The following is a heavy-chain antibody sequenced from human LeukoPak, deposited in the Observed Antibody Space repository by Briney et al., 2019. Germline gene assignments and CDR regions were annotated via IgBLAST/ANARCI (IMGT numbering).Heavy chain of an antibody. CDR3: AKTPVGATADDY. V-gene: IGHV4-39*07. CDR2: IYHSGST. D-gene: IGHD1-26*01. CDR1: GGSISTSNYY. J-gene: IGHJ4*02. Sequence: PSETLSLTCTVSGGSISTSNYYWGWIRQPPGKGLEWIGSIYHSGSTFYNPSLKSRVSISVDTSKNQFSLRLSSVTAADTAVYYCAKTPVGATADDYWGQGILVTVSS.